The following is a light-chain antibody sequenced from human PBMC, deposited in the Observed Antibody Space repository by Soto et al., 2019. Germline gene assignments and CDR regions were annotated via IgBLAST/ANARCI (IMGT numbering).Light chain of an antibody. V-gene: IGLV2-11*01. CDR1: SSAVGGYKY. CDR3: CSYAGSYTLV. Sequence: QSALTQPRSVSGSPGQSVTISCTGTSSAVGGYKYVSWYQQHPGKAPKLMIYDVSKRPSGVPDRFSGSKSGNTASLTISGLQAYDEADYYCCSYAGSYTLVFGGGTKLTVL. CDR2: DVS. J-gene: IGLJ2*01.